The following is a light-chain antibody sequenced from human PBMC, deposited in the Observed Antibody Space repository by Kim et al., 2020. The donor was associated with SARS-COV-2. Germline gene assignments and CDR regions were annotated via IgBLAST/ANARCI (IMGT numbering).Light chain of an antibody. J-gene: IGKJ2*01. CDR3: QQYEDLPYT. Sequence: SAPVGHGVTIACQASRDISNYLNWYQQKPGRAPNLLIYDASNLHTGVSSRFSGTGSGTEFTFTINSLQPEDVATYFCQQYEDLPYTFGQGTKLEI. CDR1: RDISNY. V-gene: IGKV1-33*01. CDR2: DAS.